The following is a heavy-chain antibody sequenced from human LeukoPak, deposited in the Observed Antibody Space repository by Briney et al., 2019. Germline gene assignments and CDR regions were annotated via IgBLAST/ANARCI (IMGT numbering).Heavy chain of an antibody. V-gene: IGHV3-7*01. CDR3: ARPSRRYFDWLLYSFDY. D-gene: IGHD3-9*01. Sequence: PGGSLRLSCAASGFTFSSYWMSWVRQAPGKGLEWVANIKQDGSEKDYVDSVKGRFTISRDNAKNSLYLQMNSLRAEDTAVYYCARPSRRYFDWLLYSFDYWGQGTLVTVSS. CDR1: GFTFSSYW. CDR2: IKQDGSEK. J-gene: IGHJ4*02.